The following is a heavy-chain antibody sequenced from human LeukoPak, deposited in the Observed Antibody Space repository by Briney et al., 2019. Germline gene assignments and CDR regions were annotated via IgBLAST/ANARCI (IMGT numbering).Heavy chain of an antibody. CDR3: ASRRGY. Sequence: PGGSLRLSCAASGFSFSTYGMSWVRQAPGKGLECISYISSSGSIIYYADSVKGRFTISRDNAKDSLYLQMNSLRGEDTAVYYCASRRGYWGQGTLVTVSS. CDR1: GFSFSTYG. J-gene: IGHJ4*02. V-gene: IGHV3-48*03. CDR2: ISSSGSII.